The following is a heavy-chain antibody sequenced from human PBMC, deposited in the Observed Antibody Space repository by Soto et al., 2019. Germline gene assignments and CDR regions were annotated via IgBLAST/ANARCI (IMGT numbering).Heavy chain of an antibody. CDR1: QDIFTSNW. CDR3: ARHGVSFGPFDY. V-gene: IGHV5-51*01. J-gene: IGHJ4*02. D-gene: IGHD3-3*01. Sequence: XESLKISCQGSQDIFTSNWIGWLRQMPGKGLEWMGVIYPDDSDVKYNPSFQGQVTISVDKSISTAYLQWSRLRDSDTAMYFCARHGVSFGPFDYWGQGTPVTVSS. CDR2: IYPDDSDV.